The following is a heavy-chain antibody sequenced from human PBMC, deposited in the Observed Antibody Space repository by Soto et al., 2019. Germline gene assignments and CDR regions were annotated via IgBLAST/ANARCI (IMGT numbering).Heavy chain of an antibody. Sequence: SLTCTVSGGSISSSSYYWGWIRQPPGKGLEWIGSIYYSGSTYHNPSLKIRVTIAVDTAKNQFSLKLSSVNAADTAVYYCARRMAFQGTYYYYYGMDVWGQGTTVNVSS. D-gene: IGHD1-1*01. CDR2: IYYSGST. J-gene: IGHJ6*01. V-gene: IGHV4-39*01. CDR3: ARRMAFQGTYYYYYGMDV. CDR1: GGSISSSSYY.